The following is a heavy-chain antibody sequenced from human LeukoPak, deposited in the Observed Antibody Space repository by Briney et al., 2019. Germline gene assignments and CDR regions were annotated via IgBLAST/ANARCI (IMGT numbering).Heavy chain of an antibody. D-gene: IGHD1-14*01. J-gene: IGHJ6*04. Sequence: SETLSLTCTVSGAYISVNNYYWAWIRQSPGKGLEWIGSINYSGTTYYNPSLNSRVTISVDTSKNQFSLKVTSVTAADTAVYYCARVYNVDVWGKGTTVTVSS. CDR3: ARVYNVDV. V-gene: IGHV4-39*07. CDR1: GAYISVNNYY. CDR2: INYSGTT.